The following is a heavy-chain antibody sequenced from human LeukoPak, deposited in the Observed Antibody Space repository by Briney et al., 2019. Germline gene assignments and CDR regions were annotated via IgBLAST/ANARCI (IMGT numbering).Heavy chain of an antibody. CDR2: INTSGST. CDR1: GGSISSYY. V-gene: IGHV4-4*07. Sequence: SETLSLTCTVSGGSISSYYWSWIRQPAGKGLEWIGRINTSGSTNYNPSLKSRVTMSVDTSKNQFSLKLSSVTAADTAVYYCARRATVTTTEWFDPWGQGTLVTVSS. CDR3: ARRATVTTTEWFDP. J-gene: IGHJ5*02. D-gene: IGHD4-17*01.